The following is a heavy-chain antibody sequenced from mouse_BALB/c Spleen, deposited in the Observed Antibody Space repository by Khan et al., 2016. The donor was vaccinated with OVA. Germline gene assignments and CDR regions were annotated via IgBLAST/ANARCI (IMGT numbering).Heavy chain of an antibody. D-gene: IGHD1-1*01. CDR2: ISGDSNTI. V-gene: IGHV5-17*02. J-gene: IGHJ2*01. CDR1: GFTFNSYG. Sequence: EVQGVESGGGLVQPGGSRKLSCAASGFTFNSYGMHWVRQAPEKGLEWVAYISGDSNTIYYTDTVKGRFTISRENPKNTLFLQMTSLMYEDTAMYYCATSYFYGYYFDYWGPGTTLTVS. CDR3: ATSYFYGYYFDY.